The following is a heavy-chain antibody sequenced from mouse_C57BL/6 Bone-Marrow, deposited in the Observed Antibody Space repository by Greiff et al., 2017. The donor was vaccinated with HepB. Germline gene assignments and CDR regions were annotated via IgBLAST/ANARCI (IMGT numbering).Heavy chain of an antibody. CDR2: SRNKANDYTT. CDR3: ARDAGLITAVVAPEGYAMGY. Sequence: EVKLMESGGGLVQSGRSLRLSCATSGFTFSDFYMEWVRQAPGKGLEWIAASRNKANDYTTEYSASVKGRFIVSRDTSQSILYLQMNALRAEDTAIYYCARDAGLITAVVAPEGYAMGYWGQGTSVTVSS. V-gene: IGHV7-1*01. CDR1: GFTFSDFY. J-gene: IGHJ4*01. D-gene: IGHD1-1*01.